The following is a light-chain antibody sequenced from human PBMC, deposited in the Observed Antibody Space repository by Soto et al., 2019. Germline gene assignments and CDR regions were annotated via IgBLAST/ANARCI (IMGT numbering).Light chain of an antibody. V-gene: IGLV2-18*01. CDR1: STDFFSYDR. Sequence: QSVLTQPPSVSGSPIQSVTISCTGTSTDFFSYDRFSWYQQPPGTSPKLIIYEASSRPSGVPDRFSGSKSGNTASLTISGLQAADEVEYFFRLYTREXTYVVGTGTKVXVX. J-gene: IGLJ1*01. CDR3: RLYTREXTYV. CDR2: EAS.